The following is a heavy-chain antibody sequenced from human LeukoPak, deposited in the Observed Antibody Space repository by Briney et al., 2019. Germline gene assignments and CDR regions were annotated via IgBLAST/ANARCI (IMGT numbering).Heavy chain of an antibody. CDR1: GFTVSNNF. J-gene: IGHJ4*02. CDR3: ARGSGWLDY. D-gene: IGHD6-19*01. CDR2: IYSVGTA. Sequence: WGSLRLSCAASGFTVSNNFMSWVRQAPGKGLEWVSVIYSVGTAYYADSVKGRFTISRDNSKNTLYLQMNSLRAEDTAVYYCARGSGWLDYWGQGTLVTVSS. V-gene: IGHV3-53*01.